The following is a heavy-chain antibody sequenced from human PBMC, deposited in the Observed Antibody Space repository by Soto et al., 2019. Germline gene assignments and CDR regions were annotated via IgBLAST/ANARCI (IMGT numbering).Heavy chain of an antibody. CDR2: VNDSGST. J-gene: IGHJ6*02. CDR3: ATDSATSYFGMDV. CDR1: GGSFTGNY. V-gene: IGHV4-34*01. Sequence: LSLTCAVYGGSFTGNYRSWIRQPPGKGLEWIGEVNDSGSTNFNPSLKSRVTISVDTSKKQFTLKLTSVTAADTAVYYCATDSATSYFGMDVWGHGTTVTVSS. D-gene: IGHD1-26*01.